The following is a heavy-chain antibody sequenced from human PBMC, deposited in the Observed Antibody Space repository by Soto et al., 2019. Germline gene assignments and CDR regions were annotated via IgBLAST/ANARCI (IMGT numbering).Heavy chain of an antibody. V-gene: IGHV1-46*01. D-gene: IGHD2-21*01. CDR2: INPSGGST. Sequence: GASVKVSCKASGYTFTSYYMHWVRQAPGQGLEWMGIINPSGGSTSYAQKFQGRVTMTRDTSTSTVYMELSSLRSEDTAVYYCAIEKRWAYSYDGMDVRGQRTTDLVSS. CDR3: AIEKRWAYSYDGMDV. CDR1: GYTFTSYY. J-gene: IGHJ6*01.